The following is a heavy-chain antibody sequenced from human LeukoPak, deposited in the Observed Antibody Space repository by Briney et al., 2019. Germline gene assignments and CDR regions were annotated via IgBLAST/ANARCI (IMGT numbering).Heavy chain of an antibody. Sequence: GGSLRLSCAASEFMFSAYWMHWVRQAPGKGLVWVSRIRGDGSMTNYADSVKGRFTISRDNAKNTLYLQMNSLRLEDTAVYYCARENLAAAADYWGQGTVVTVSS. CDR2: IRGDGSMT. J-gene: IGHJ4*02. CDR1: EFMFSAYW. D-gene: IGHD6-25*01. V-gene: IGHV3-74*01. CDR3: ARENLAAAADY.